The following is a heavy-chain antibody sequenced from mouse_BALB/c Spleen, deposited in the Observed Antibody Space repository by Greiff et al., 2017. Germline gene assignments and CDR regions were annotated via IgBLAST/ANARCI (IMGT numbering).Heavy chain of an antibody. CDR2: INPSSGYT. Sequence: QVQLQQSAAELARPGASVKMSCKASGYTFTSYTMHWVKQRPGQGLEWIGYINPSSGYTEYNQKFKDKTTLTADKSSSTAYMQLSSLTSEDSAVYYCARGVEYGRAWFAYWGQGTLVTVSA. CDR1: GYTFTSYT. D-gene: IGHD5-1*01. V-gene: IGHV1-4*02. CDR3: ARGVEYGRAWFAY. J-gene: IGHJ3*01.